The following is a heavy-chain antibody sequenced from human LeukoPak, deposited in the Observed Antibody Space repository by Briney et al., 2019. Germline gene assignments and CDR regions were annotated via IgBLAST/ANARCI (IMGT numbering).Heavy chain of an antibody. D-gene: IGHD1-26*01. J-gene: IGHJ4*02. Sequence: PGGSLRLSCAASGFTFSNAWMSWVRQAPGKGLEWVGRFRSKTDGGTKNYAAPVKGRFTISRDDSRNTLYLQMNSLKTEDTAVYYCTTVIMGAPKDDYWGQGTLVTVSS. CDR2: FRSKTDGGTK. CDR3: TTVIMGAPKDDY. V-gene: IGHV3-15*05. CDR1: GFTFSNAW.